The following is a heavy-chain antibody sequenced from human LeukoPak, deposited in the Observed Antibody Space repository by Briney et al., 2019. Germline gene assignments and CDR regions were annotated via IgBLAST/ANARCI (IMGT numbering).Heavy chain of an antibody. D-gene: IGHD3-9*01. CDR3: ARDIHDIRWFDP. Sequence: QSGGSLRLSCAASGFTFSSNWMNWVRQAPGKGLVWVSRINSDGSTITYADSVKGRFTISRDNAKNSLYLQMNSLRAEDTALYYCARDIHDIRWFDPWGQGTLVTVSS. CDR1: GFTFSSNW. CDR2: INSDGSTI. J-gene: IGHJ5*02. V-gene: IGHV3-74*01.